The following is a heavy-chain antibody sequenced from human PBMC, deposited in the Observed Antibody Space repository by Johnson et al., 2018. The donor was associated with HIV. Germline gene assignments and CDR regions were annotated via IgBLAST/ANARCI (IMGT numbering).Heavy chain of an antibody. J-gene: IGHJ3*02. Sequence: QVQLVESGGGVVQPGRSLRLSCAASGFTFSNYGMHWVRQAPGKGLEWVAVISYDGSNKYYADSVKGRFTISRDNSKNTLYLQMNSLRAEDTAVYYCATRDPTHRPGVFDIWGQGTMVTISS. CDR3: ATRDPTHRPGVFDI. CDR2: ISYDGSNK. CDR1: GFTFSNYG. V-gene: IGHV3-30*03. D-gene: IGHD1-14*01.